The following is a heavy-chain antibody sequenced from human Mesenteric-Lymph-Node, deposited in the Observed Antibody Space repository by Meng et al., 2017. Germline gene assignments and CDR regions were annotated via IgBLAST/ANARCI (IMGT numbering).Heavy chain of an antibody. CDR2: IYYTGST. CDR1: GGSITSYY. D-gene: IGHD3-10*01. CDR3: ARGSYGPDFDY. V-gene: IGHV4-59*01. Sequence: SETLSLTCTVSGGSITSYYWSWIRQPPGKGLEWIGYIYYTGSTNYNPSLKSRVTISVDTSKDHFSLKLSSVTAADTAVYYCARGSYGPDFDYWGQGTLVTVSS. J-gene: IGHJ4*02.